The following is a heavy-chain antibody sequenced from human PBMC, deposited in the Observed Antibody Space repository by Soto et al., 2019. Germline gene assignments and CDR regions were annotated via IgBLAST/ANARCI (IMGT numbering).Heavy chain of an antibody. CDR1: GFTFSSYA. D-gene: IGHD3-22*01. J-gene: IGHJ4*02. CDR3: AKGYDSSGYYVYYFDY. V-gene: IGHV3-23*01. Sequence: GGSLRLSCAASGFTFSSYAMSWVRQAPGKGLEWVSAISGSGGSTYYADSVKGRFTISRDNSKNTLYLQMNSLRAEDTGVYYCAKGYDSSGYYVYYFDYWGQGTLVTVSS. CDR2: ISGSGGST.